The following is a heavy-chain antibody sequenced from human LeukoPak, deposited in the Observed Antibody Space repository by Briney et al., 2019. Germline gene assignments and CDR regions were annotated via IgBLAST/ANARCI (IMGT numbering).Heavy chain of an antibody. Sequence: GGSLRLSCAASGFTFSSYAMSWVRQAPGKGLEWVSAISGSGSSTYYADSVKGRFTISRDNSKNTLYLQMNSLRAEDTAIYYCAWIVVKQTRDYWGQGTLVTVSS. CDR2: ISGSGSST. CDR1: GFTFSSYA. D-gene: IGHD3-22*01. V-gene: IGHV3-23*01. CDR3: AWIVVKQTRDY. J-gene: IGHJ4*02.